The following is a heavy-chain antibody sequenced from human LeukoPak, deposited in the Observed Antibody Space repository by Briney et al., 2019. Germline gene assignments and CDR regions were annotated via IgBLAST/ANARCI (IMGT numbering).Heavy chain of an antibody. D-gene: IGHD3-22*01. CDR3: ARLKFYDSTGYSPGYYMDV. J-gene: IGHJ6*03. CDR1: GGAIISYY. Sequence: SETLSLTCSVSGGAIISYYWSWIRQPAGKGPEWIGRIFLTGNTAYNPSLKTRVTMSTDLSKKQFSLRLRSVTAADTAVYYCARLKFYDSTGYSPGYYMDVWGKGTAVTVSS. CDR2: IFLTGNT. V-gene: IGHV4-4*07.